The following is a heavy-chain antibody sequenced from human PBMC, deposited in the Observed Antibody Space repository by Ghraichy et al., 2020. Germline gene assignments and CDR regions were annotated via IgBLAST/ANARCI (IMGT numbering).Heavy chain of an antibody. D-gene: IGHD2-15*01. J-gene: IGHJ4*02. CDR1: GFTFSDYW. V-gene: IGHV3-7*01. Sequence: GGSLRLSCAASGFTFSDYWMFWVRQAPGKGPEWVANIKQDGSEKFYVDSVKDRFTISRDNANKFLYLEMNSLRGEDTGLYYCARLGDRGESRYHHLDFRGQGTLVTVSS. CDR2: IKQDGSEK. CDR3: ARLGDRGESRYHHLDF.